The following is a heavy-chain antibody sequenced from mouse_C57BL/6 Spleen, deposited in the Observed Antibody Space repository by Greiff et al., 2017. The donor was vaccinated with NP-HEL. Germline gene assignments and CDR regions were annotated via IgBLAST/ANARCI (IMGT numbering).Heavy chain of an antibody. CDR1: GFTFSSYT. J-gene: IGHJ2*01. CDR3: ASLYDYDERDYFDY. V-gene: IGHV5-9*01. Sequence: DVKLVESGGGLVKPGGSLKLSCAASGFTFSSYTMSWVRQTPEKRLEWVATISGGGGNTYYPDSVKGRFTISRDNAKNTLYLQMSSLRSEDTALYYGASLYDYDERDYFDYWGQGTTLTVSS. D-gene: IGHD2-4*01. CDR2: ISGGGGNT.